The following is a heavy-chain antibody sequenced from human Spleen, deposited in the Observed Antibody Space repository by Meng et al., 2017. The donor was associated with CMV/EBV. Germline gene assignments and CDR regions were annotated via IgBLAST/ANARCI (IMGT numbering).Heavy chain of an antibody. V-gene: IGHV4-59*10. CDR1: GGSFSGYY. CDR3: LRGSGGSV. J-gene: IGHJ1*01. Sequence: VQLQQWGAGLLKPSETLSLTCAVYGGSFSGYYWSWIRQPAGKGLEWIGRIYTSGSTNYNPSLKSRVTMSVDTSKNQFSLKLSSVTAADTAVYHCLRGSGGSVWGQGTLVTVSS. D-gene: IGHD3-10*01. CDR2: IYTSGST.